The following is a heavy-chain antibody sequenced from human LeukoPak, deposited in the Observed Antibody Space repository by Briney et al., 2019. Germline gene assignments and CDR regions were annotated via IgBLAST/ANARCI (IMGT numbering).Heavy chain of an antibody. CDR2: IDYSGST. D-gene: IGHD6-13*01. Sequence: PSETLSLTCTVSGGSISSSDYYWGWIRQPPGQGLEWIGSIDYSGSTYSNPSLKSRVTVSVDNSNNQFSLKLSSVTAADTAVYYCVRSYGSRGYLDHWGQGTLVTVSS. CDR3: VRSYGSRGYLDH. J-gene: IGHJ5*02. V-gene: IGHV4-39*07. CDR1: GGSISSSDYY.